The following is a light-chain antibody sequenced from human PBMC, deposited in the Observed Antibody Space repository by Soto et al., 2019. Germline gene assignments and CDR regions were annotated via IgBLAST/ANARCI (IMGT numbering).Light chain of an antibody. J-gene: IGLJ1*01. CDR1: SSDVGGYDY. CDR3: SSYTSSSTYV. Sequence: QSVLTQPASVSGSPGQSVTISCTGTSSDVGGYDYVSWYQHHPGKAPKLVIYDVTYRPSGVSDRFSGSKSANTASLTISGLQAEDEADYYCSSYTSSSTYVFGTGNKVTVL. V-gene: IGLV2-14*01. CDR2: DVT.